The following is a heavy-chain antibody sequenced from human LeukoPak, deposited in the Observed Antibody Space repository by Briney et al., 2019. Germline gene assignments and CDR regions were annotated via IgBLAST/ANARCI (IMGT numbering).Heavy chain of an antibody. CDR3: AHSVFSSSFSASGYFDWLLFDY. CDR2: IYWDDDK. D-gene: IGHD3-9*01. CDR1: GFSLSTSGVC. Sequence: ESGPALVKPTQTLTLTCTLSGFSLSTSGVCVSWIRQPPGKALEWLALIYWDDDKRYSPSLKSRLTITKDTSKNQVVLTMTNMDPVDTATYYCAHSVFSSSFSASGYFDWLLFDYWGQGTLVTVSS. V-gene: IGHV2-5*08. J-gene: IGHJ4*02.